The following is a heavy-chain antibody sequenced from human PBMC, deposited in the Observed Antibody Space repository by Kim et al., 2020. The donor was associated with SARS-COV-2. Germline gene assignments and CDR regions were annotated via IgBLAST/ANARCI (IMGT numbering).Heavy chain of an antibody. Sequence: GGSLRLSCAASGFTFSSYAMHWVRQAPGKGLEWVAVISYDGSNKYYADSVKGRFTISRDNSKNTLYLQMNSLRAEDTAVYYCARDRLGYSGLPQGYWRQ. V-gene: IGHV3-30*04. J-gene: IGHJ4*02. CDR3: ARDRLGYSGLPQGY. CDR2: ISYDGSNK. D-gene: IGHD5-12*01. CDR1: GFTFSSYA.